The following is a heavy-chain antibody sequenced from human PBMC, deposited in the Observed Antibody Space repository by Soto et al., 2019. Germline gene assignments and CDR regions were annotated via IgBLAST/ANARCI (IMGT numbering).Heavy chain of an antibody. Sequence: QVQLVQSGAEVKKPGASVKVSCKASGYTFTSYGISWVRQAPGQGLEWMGWISAYNGNTNYAQKLQGRVTMTTDTPTSTAYMELRSLRADDTAVYYCARDTIEGAYCGGDCSARDYDYGMDVWGQGTTVTVSS. V-gene: IGHV1-18*01. CDR2: ISAYNGNT. CDR1: GYTFTSYG. CDR3: ARDTIEGAYCGGDCSARDYDYGMDV. J-gene: IGHJ6*02. D-gene: IGHD2-21*02.